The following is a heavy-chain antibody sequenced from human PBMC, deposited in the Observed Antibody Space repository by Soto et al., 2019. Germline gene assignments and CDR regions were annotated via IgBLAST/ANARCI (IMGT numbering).Heavy chain of an antibody. CDR2: ISHDGSQR. J-gene: IGHJ3*01. V-gene: IGHV3-30*18. CDR1: GFTFSTYG. D-gene: IGHD3-10*01. Sequence: QVQLVESGGGVVQPGRSLRLSCAASGFTFSTYGMHWVRQAPGKGLEWVAVISHDGSQRYYADSVKGRFTISRDNSKSTLYLQMSSLRVDETVVYYCAKDRGRDGFDFWGQGTMVTVSS. CDR3: AKDRGRDGFDF.